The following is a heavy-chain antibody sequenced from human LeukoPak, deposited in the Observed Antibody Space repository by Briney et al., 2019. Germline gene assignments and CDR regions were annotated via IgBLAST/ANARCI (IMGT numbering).Heavy chain of an antibody. Sequence: SETLSLTCTVSGGSISSYYWSWIRQPPGKGLEWIGYIYYSGSTNYNPSLKSRVTISVDTSKNQFSLKLRSVTAADTAVYYCARAYSNSNFDYWGQGTLVTVSS. V-gene: IGHV4-59*01. CDR1: GGSISSYY. CDR2: IYYSGST. J-gene: IGHJ4*02. D-gene: IGHD4-11*01. CDR3: ARAYSNSNFDY.